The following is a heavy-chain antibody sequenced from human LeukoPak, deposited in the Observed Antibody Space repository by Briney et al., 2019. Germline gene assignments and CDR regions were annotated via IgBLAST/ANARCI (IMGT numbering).Heavy chain of an antibody. D-gene: IGHD5-18*01. V-gene: IGHV4-34*01. Sequence: PSETLSLTCAVYGGSFSGYYWRWLRQPPGKGLEWIGEINHSGSTNYNPSLKSRVTISVDTSKNQFSLKLSSVTAADTAVYYCAIRRGYSYVYYYMDVWGKGTTVTVSS. J-gene: IGHJ6*03. CDR3: AIRRGYSYVYYYMDV. CDR1: GGSFSGYY. CDR2: INHSGST.